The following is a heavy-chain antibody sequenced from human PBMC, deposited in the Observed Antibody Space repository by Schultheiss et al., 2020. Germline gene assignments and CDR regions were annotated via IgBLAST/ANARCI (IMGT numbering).Heavy chain of an antibody. CDR1: RFTFSSYA. D-gene: IGHD5-18*01. V-gene: IGHV3-30-3*01. CDR3: ARDLLGTAMEAFNWFDP. J-gene: IGHJ5*02. CDR2: ISSDGSNK. Sequence: SCAASRFTFSSYAMHWVRQAPGKGLEWVAVISSDGSNKYYADSVKGRFTISRDISKNTLYLQMNSLRTEDTAVYYCARDLLGTAMEAFNWFDPWGQGTLVTVSS.